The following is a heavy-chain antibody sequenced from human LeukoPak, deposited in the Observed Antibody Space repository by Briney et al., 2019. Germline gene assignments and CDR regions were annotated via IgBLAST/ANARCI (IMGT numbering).Heavy chain of an antibody. Sequence: ASVKVSCKASGYTFIGYFIHWVRQAPGQGLEWMGWINPNSGGTNYAQMFQGRVTMTRDMSTTTDYMELSSLRSEDTAVYYCARDNSMEDTAWWFDPWGQGTLVTVSS. CDR2: INPNSGGT. CDR1: GYTFIGYF. CDR3: ARDNSMEDTAWWFDP. D-gene: IGHD1-1*01. J-gene: IGHJ5*02. V-gene: IGHV1-2*02.